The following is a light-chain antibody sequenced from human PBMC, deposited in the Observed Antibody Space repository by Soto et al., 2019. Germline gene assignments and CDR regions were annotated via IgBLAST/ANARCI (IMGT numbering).Light chain of an antibody. J-gene: IGKJ2*02. CDR3: QQYGSTPGT. CDR2: GAS. V-gene: IGKV3-20*01. Sequence: EIVLTQSPGTLSLSPGERATLSCRASQSVSLNYLAWYQQKPGQTPRLLMYGASRRATGIPDRFSAGGSGTDFTLTITRLDPEGSAADACQQYGSTPGTVGQGTKPEIK. CDR1: QSVSLNY.